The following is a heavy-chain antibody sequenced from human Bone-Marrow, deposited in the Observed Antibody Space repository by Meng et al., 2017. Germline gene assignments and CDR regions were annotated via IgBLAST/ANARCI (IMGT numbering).Heavy chain of an antibody. V-gene: IGHV4-4*02. CDR2: IYHTGST. Sequence: HVQLQESGPGLVKPSGTLSLTCTGYGGSISGSSWCPRVRQPPGKGLEWFGEIYHTGSTNYNQSLKSRVTISVDKSKNQFSLKLSSVTAAGTAVYYCARGYCSTTNCNWFDPWGQGTLVTVSS. CDR1: GGSISGSSW. CDR3: ARGYCSTTNCNWFDP. D-gene: IGHD2-2*01. J-gene: IGHJ5*02.